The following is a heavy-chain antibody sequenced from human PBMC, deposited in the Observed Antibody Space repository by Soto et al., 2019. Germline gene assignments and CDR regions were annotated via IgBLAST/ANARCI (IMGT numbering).Heavy chain of an antibody. CDR1: GFTVSSNY. CDR2: IYSGGST. J-gene: IGHJ4*02. D-gene: IGHD1-20*01. Sequence: PGGSLRLSCAASGFTVSSNYMSWVRQAPGKGLEWVSVIYSGGSTYYADSVKGRFTISRDNSKNTLYLQMNSLRAEDTAVYYCARDAVRITGITNFDYWGQGTLVPVAS. V-gene: IGHV3-66*01. CDR3: ARDAVRITGITNFDY.